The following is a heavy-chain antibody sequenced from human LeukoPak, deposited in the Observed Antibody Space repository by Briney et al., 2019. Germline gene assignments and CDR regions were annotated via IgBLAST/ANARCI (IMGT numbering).Heavy chain of an antibody. J-gene: IGHJ2*01. CDR1: GGSINSRDYC. CDR3: ARQTIASVTGYMLFDL. V-gene: IGHV4-39*01. CDR2: IYYTEST. D-gene: IGHD2-2*02. Sequence: PSETLSLTCAVSGGSINSRDYCWGWIRQPPGKGLEWVGSIYYTESTFHNPSLKSRVIISVDTSKNLFSLKLTSVTAADSAIYYCARQTIASVTGYMLFDLWGRGTLVIVSS.